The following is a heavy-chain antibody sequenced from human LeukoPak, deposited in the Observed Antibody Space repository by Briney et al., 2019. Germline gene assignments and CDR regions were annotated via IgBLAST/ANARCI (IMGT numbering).Heavy chain of an antibody. CDR2: ISSSSSYI. CDR1: GFTFSSYS. CDR3: ARDSRVDY. D-gene: IGHD2/OR15-2a*01. Sequence: PGGSLRLSCVASGFTFSSYSMNWVRQAPGKGLEWGSSISSSSSYIYYADSVKGRFTISRDNAKNSLYLQMNSLRAENTAVYYCARDSRVDYWGQGTLVTVSS. V-gene: IGHV3-21*01. J-gene: IGHJ4*02.